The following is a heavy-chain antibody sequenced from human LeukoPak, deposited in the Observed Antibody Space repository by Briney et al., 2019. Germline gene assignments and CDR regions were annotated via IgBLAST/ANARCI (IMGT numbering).Heavy chain of an antibody. CDR1: GYTFTIYA. CDR2: INAGNGNT. Sequence: ASVKVSCKASGYTFTIYAMHWVRQAPGQRLEWMGWINAGNGNTKYSQKFQGRVTITRDTSASTAYMELSSLRSEDTAVYYCARGSVNRNWFDPWGQGTLVTVSS. V-gene: IGHV1-3*01. D-gene: IGHD1-14*01. CDR3: ARGSVNRNWFDP. J-gene: IGHJ5*02.